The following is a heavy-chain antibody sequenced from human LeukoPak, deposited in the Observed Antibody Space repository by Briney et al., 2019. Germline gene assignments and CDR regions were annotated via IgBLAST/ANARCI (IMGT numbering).Heavy chain of an antibody. CDR3: AKDMGVGATYYYYYGMDV. V-gene: IGHV3-43*01. Sequence: GGSLRLSCAASGFTFDDYTMHWVRQAPGKGLEWVSLISWDGGSTYYADSVKGRFTISRDNSKNSLYLQMNSLRTEDTALYYCAKDMGVGATYYYYYGMDVWGQGTRSPSP. J-gene: IGHJ6*02. D-gene: IGHD1-26*01. CDR2: ISWDGGST. CDR1: GFTFDDYT.